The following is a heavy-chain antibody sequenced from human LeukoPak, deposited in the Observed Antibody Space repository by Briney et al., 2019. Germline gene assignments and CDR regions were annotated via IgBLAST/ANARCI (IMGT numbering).Heavy chain of an antibody. CDR1: GGTFSSYA. V-gene: IGHV1-69*13. CDR2: IIPIFGTA. D-gene: IGHD2-15*01. J-gene: IGHJ5*02. Sequence: GASVKVSCKASGGTFSSYAISWVRQAPGQGLEWMGGIIPIFGTANYAQKFQGRVTITADESTSTAYMELSSLRSEDTAVYYCATTYCSGGSCYFNWFDPWGQGTLVTVSS. CDR3: ATTYCSGGSCYFNWFDP.